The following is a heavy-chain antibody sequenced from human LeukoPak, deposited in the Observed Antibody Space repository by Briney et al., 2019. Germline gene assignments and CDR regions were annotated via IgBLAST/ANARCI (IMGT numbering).Heavy chain of an antibody. CDR1: GGTFSSYA. CDR3: AREGIVTTYSNRLHY. V-gene: IGHV1-69*13. CDR2: IIPIFGTA. Sequence: SVKVSCKASGGTFSSYAISWVRQAPGQGLEWMGGIIPIFGTANYAQKFQGRVTITADESTSTAYMELSSLRSEDTAVYYCAREGIVTTYSNRLHYWGQGTLVTVSS. J-gene: IGHJ4*02. D-gene: IGHD4-11*01.